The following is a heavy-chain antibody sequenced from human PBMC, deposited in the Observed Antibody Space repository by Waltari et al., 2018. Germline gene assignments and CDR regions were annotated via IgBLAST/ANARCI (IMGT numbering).Heavy chain of an antibody. CDR1: GGTFSSYA. Sequence: QVQLVQSGAEVKKPGSSVKVSCKASGGTFSSYAISWVRQAPGQGLEWMGWIIPIFGTANYAQKFQGRVTMTRNTSISTAYMELSSLRSEDTAVYYCARTDDILTGNDYWGQGTLVTVSS. D-gene: IGHD3-9*01. J-gene: IGHJ4*02. CDR3: ARTDDILTGNDY. CDR2: IIPIFGTA. V-gene: IGHV1-69*05.